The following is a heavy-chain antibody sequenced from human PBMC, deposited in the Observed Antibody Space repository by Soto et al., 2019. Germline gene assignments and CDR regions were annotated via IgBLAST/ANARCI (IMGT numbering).Heavy chain of an antibody. CDR2: ISSSGSTI. Sequence: QVQLVESGGGLVKPGGSLRLSCAASGFTFSDYYMSWIRQAPGKGLEWVSYISSSGSTIYYADSVKGRFTISRDNAKNSLYLQMNSLRAEDTAVYYCESTPPAYGDYLNYYYYYMDVWGKGTTVTVSS. CDR3: ESTPPAYGDYLNYYYYYMDV. J-gene: IGHJ6*03. V-gene: IGHV3-11*01. CDR1: GFTFSDYY. D-gene: IGHD4-17*01.